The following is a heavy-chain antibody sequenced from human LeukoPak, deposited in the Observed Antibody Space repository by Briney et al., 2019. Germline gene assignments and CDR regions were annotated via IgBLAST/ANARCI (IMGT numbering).Heavy chain of an antibody. J-gene: IGHJ2*01. CDR1: GFTLSSFW. Sequence: GGSLRLSCATSGFTLSSFWMSWVRQTPGKGLEWVANIKQDGRERYYVDSVKGLFTISRDNAKNSLFLQMNSLRAEDTAVYYCASLPGARTAALEFALGGRGTLVTVSA. V-gene: IGHV3-7*01. CDR2: IKQDGRER. CDR3: ASLPGARTAALEFAL. D-gene: IGHD6-13*01.